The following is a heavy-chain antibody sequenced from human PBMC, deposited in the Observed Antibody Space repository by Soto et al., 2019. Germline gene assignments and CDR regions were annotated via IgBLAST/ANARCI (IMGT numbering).Heavy chain of an antibody. V-gene: IGHV4-4*07. Sequence: SETLSLTCTVSGDSVSKYYWNWIRQPAGKGLEWIGPIRSTRSPNYNPSLKSRVTMSVDTSKNQFSLKLNLTSVTAADTAVYYCARSPAYGDYANLDTWGQGTLVTVSP. CDR3: ARSPAYGDYANLDT. D-gene: IGHD4-17*01. CDR2: IRSTRSP. CDR1: GDSVSKYY. J-gene: IGHJ5*02.